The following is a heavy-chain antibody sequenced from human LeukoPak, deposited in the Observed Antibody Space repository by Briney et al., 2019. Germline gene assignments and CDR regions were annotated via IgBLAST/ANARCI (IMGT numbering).Heavy chain of an antibody. CDR3: ARVGWELGGPDAFDI. Sequence: SETLSLTCTVSGGSISSYYWSWIRQPAGKGLEWIGRIYTSGSTNYNPSLKSRVTMSVDTSKNQFSLKLSSVTAADTAVYYCARVGWELGGPDAFDIWGQGTMVTVSS. CDR2: IYTSGST. D-gene: IGHD1-26*01. V-gene: IGHV4-4*07. CDR1: GGSISSYY. J-gene: IGHJ3*02.